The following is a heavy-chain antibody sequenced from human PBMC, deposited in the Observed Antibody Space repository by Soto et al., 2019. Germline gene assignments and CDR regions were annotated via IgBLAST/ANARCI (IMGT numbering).Heavy chain of an antibody. V-gene: IGHV3-23*01. Sequence: GGSLRLSCAASGSTFSSYAMSWVRQAPGKGLEWVSAISGSGGSTYYADSVKGRFTISRDNSKNTLYLQMNSLRAEDTAVYYCAKDGYSSGWYVYYYYMDVWGKGTTVTVSS. CDR1: GSTFSSYA. CDR2: ISGSGGST. D-gene: IGHD6-19*01. J-gene: IGHJ6*03. CDR3: AKDGYSSGWYVYYYYMDV.